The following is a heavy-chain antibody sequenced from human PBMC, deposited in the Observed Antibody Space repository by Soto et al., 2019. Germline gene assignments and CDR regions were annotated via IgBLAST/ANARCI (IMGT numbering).Heavy chain of an antibody. CDR3: ARSRGYSYGRLFDY. Sequence: ASVKVSCKASGYTFTGYYMHWVRQAPGQGLEWMGWINPNSGGTNYARKFQGRVTMTRDTSISTAYMELSRLRSDDTAVYYCARSRGYSYGRLFDYWGQGTLVTVSS. CDR1: GYTFTGYY. CDR2: INPNSGGT. J-gene: IGHJ4*02. D-gene: IGHD5-18*01. V-gene: IGHV1-2*02.